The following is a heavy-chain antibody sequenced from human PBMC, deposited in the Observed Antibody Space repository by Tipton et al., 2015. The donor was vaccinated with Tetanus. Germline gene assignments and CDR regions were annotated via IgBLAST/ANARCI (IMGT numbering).Heavy chain of an antibody. V-gene: IGHV4-59*08. J-gene: IGHJ4*02. Sequence: TLSLTCAVSGASISPYYWSWIRQPPGKGLEWIGSIHDSGTTNYNPSLKSRLTMSVDTSNNLFSLKLTSVTAADTAVYYCARVLPVNRAGWGQGTLVTVSS. CDR1: GASISPYY. CDR3: ARVLPVNRAG. D-gene: IGHD4-17*01. CDR2: IHDSGTT.